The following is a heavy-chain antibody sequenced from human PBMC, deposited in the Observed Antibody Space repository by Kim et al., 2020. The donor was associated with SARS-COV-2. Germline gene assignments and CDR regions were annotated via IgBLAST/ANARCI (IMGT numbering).Heavy chain of an antibody. D-gene: IGHD6-13*01. CDR3: ARVGSIAAARADY. J-gene: IGHJ4*02. Sequence: YAQKLQGRVTMTTDTSTSTAYMELRSLRSDDTAVYYCARVGSIAAARADYWGQGTLVTVSS. V-gene: IGHV1-18*01.